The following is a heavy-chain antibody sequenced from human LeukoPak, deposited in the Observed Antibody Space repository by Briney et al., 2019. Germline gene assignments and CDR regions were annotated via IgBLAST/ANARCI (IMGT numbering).Heavy chain of an antibody. V-gene: IGHV4-34*01. D-gene: IGHD2-2*01. J-gene: IGHJ5*02. Sequence: SETLSLTCAVYGGSFSGYYWSWIRQPPGKGLEWIGEINHSGSTNYNPSLKSRVTIPVDTSKNQFSLKLSSVTAADTAVYYCARGLRYCSSTSCLAWFDPWGQGTLVTVSS. CDR2: INHSGST. CDR1: GGSFSGYY. CDR3: ARGLRYCSSTSCLAWFDP.